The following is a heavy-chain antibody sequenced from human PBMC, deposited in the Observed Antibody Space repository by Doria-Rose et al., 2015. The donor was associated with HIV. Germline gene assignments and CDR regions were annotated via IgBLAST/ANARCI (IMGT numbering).Heavy chain of an antibody. V-gene: IGHV2-26*01. CDR3: ARIKSSRWYHKYYFDF. CDR2: IFSDDER. J-gene: IGHJ4*02. Sequence: ESGPVLVKLTETLTLTCTVSGVSLSSPGMGVSWIRQPPGKALEWPANIFSDDERSYKTSLKSRLTISRGTSKSQVVLTMTDMDPVDTATYYCARIKSSRWYHKYYFDFWGQGTLVIVSA. D-gene: IGHD6-13*01. CDR1: GVSLSSPGMG.